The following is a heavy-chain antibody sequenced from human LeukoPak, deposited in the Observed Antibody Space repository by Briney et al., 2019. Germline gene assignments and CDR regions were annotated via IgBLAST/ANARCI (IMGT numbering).Heavy chain of an antibody. J-gene: IGHJ2*01. CDR2: IYYSGST. CDR1: GGSISSYY. V-gene: IGHV4-59*01. CDR3: ARVAYSNYVGYAYRYFDL. Sequence: SETLSLICTVSGGSISSYYWSWIRQPPGKGLEWIGYIYYSGSTNYNPSLKSRVTISVDTSKNQFSLKLSSVTAADTAVYYCARVAYSNYVGYAYRYFDLWGRGTLVTVSS. D-gene: IGHD4-11*01.